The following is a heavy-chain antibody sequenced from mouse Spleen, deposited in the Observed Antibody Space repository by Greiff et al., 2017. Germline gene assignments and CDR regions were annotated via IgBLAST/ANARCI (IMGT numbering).Heavy chain of an antibody. CDR1: GFTFSSYA. J-gene: IGHJ2*01. CDR2: ISSGGSYT. D-gene: IGHD2-4*01. CDR3: ARQGYDYAFDY. Sequence: EVKLVESGGGLVKPGGSLKLSCAASGFTFSSYAMSWVRQTPEKRLEWVATISSGGSYTYYPDSVKGRVTISRDNAKNTLYMQMSSLRSEDTAMYYCARQGYDYAFDYWGQGTTLTVSS. V-gene: IGHV5-9-3*01.